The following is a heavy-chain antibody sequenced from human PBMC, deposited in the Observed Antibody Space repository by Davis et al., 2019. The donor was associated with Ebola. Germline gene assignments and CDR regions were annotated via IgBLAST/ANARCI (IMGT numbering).Heavy chain of an antibody. D-gene: IGHD1-26*01. CDR2: LCTSADP. CDR1: ASTSSSHV. V-gene: IGHV3-23*01. Sequence: GGSLRPSCPPSASTSSSHVMSWVRQPPGKGLEWVSTLCTSADPSHEDTVKARFTISRDNSKNTLYLQMNGLRVEDTAIYYCTKDTSNIWFDIWGQGTMVTVSS. CDR3: TKDTSNIWFDI. J-gene: IGHJ3*02.